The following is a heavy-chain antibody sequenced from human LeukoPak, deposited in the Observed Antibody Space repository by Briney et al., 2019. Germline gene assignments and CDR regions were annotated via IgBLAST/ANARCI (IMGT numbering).Heavy chain of an antibody. V-gene: IGHV1-18*01. CDR2: ISAYNGNT. D-gene: IGHD3-22*01. Sequence: ASVKVSCKASGYTFTSYGISWVRQAPGQGLEWMGWISAYNGNTNYAQKHQGRVTMTTDTSTSTAYMELRSLRSDDTAVYYCARAPSSGYYYYYYGMDVWGQGTTVTVSS. J-gene: IGHJ6*02. CDR3: ARAPSSGYYYYYYGMDV. CDR1: GYTFTSYG.